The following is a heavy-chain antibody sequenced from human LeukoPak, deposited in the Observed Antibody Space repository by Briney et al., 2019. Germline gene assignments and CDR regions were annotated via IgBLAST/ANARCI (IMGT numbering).Heavy chain of an antibody. CDR1: GFTFSSYS. V-gene: IGHV3-21*01. J-gene: IGHJ4*02. D-gene: IGHD3-10*01. CDR3: ARGGDRSFDN. CDR2: ISSSSSYI. Sequence: GGSLRLSCAASGFTFSSYSMNWVRQAPGKGLEWVSSISSSSSYIYYADSVKGRFTIPRDNAENTLYLQMNSLRAEDTAVYYCARGGDRSFDNWGQGTLVTVSS.